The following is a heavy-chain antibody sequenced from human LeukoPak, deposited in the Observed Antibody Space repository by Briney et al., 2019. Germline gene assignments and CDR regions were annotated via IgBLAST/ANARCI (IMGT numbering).Heavy chain of an antibody. CDR1: GFTFSSYN. CDR3: ARDPGGSSPAHFDY. D-gene: IGHD1-26*01. J-gene: IGHJ4*02. CDR2: ISSSSSYI. Sequence: GGSLRLSCAASGFTFSSYNMNWVRQAPGKGLEWVSSISSSSSYIYYADSVKGRFTVSRDNAKNSLYLQMNSLRAEDTAVYYCARDPGGSSPAHFDYWGQGTLVTVSS. V-gene: IGHV3-21*01.